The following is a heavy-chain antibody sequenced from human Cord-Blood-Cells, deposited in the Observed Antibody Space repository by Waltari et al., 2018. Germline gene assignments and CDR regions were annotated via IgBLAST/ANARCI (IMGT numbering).Heavy chain of an antibody. CDR3: ARTGLGGLDAFDI. CDR1: GYTFTGYY. CDR2: SNPNSGGT. V-gene: IGHV1-2*04. Sequence: QVQLVQSGAEVKKPGASVKVSCKASGYTFTGYYMHWVRQAPGQGLAWMGWSNPNSGGTNYAQKCQGWVTMTRDTSISTAYMELSRLRSDDTAVYYCARTGLGGLDAFDIWGQGTMVTVSS. D-gene: IGHD3-16*01. J-gene: IGHJ3*02.